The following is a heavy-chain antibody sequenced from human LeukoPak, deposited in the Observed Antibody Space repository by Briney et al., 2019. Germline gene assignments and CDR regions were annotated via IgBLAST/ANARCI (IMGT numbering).Heavy chain of an antibody. D-gene: IGHD5-12*01. CDR3: ARMGGYDSFDY. CDR2: IYTSGST. J-gene: IGHJ4*02. CDR1: GGSISSGSYY. V-gene: IGHV4-61*02. Sequence: SETLSLTCTVSGGSISSGSYYWSWIRQPAGKGLEWIGRIYTSGSTNYNPSLKSRVTISVDTSKDQFSLKLSSVTAADTAVYYCARMGGYDSFDYWGQGTLVTVSS.